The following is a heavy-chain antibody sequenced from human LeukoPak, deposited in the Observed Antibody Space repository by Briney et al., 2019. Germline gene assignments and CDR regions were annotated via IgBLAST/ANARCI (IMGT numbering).Heavy chain of an antibody. CDR1: GFTFSSYS. D-gene: IGHD2-21*01. Sequence: KPGGSLRLSCAASGFTFSSYSMNWVRQAPGKGLEWVSSISSSSSYIYYADSVKGRFTITRDNAKNSLYLQMNSLRAEDTAVYYCARDPEGRYSVIWFDPWGQGTLVTVSS. J-gene: IGHJ5*02. V-gene: IGHV3-21*01. CDR3: ARDPEGRYSVIWFDP. CDR2: ISSSSSYI.